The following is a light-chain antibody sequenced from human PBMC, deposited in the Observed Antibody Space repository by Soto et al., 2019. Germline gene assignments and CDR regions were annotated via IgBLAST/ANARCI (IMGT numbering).Light chain of an antibody. V-gene: IGLV1-40*01. CDR1: SSNIGAGYD. Sequence: QPVLTQPPSVSGAPGQRVTISCTGSSSNIGAGYDVHWYQQLPGTAPKLLIYTNSIRPSGVPGRFSGSKSGTSASLAITGLQAEDEADYYCQSYDSSLSGDVFGTGTKLTVL. CDR2: TNS. J-gene: IGLJ1*01. CDR3: QSYDSSLSGDV.